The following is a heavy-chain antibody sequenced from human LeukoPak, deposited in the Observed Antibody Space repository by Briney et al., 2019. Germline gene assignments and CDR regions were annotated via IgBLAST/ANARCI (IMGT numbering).Heavy chain of an antibody. V-gene: IGHV1-69*04. D-gene: IGHD3-22*01. CDR2: IIPILGIA. J-gene: IGHJ6*02. CDR3: ASSGYYYDSSGSRNYYGMDV. CDR1: GGTFNNYA. Sequence: SVKVSYKASGGTFNNYAISWVRQAPGQGLEWMGRIIPILGIANYAQKFQGRVTITADKSTSTAYMELSSLRSEDTAVYYCASSGYYYDSSGSRNYYGMDVWGQGTTVTVSS.